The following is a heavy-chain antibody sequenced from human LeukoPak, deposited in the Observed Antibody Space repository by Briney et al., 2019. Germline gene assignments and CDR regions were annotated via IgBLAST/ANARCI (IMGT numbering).Heavy chain of an antibody. CDR2: IYHSGST. CDR3: ARDSGTTGEVKFDP. J-gene: IGHJ5*02. D-gene: IGHD3-10*01. Sequence: SETLSLTCTVSGYSISSGYYWGWIRQPPGKGLEWIGSIYHSGSTYYNPSLKSRVTMSVDTSKNQFSLKLSSVTAADTAVYYCARDSGTTGEVKFDPWGQGTLVTVSS. V-gene: IGHV4-38-2*02. CDR1: GYSISSGYY.